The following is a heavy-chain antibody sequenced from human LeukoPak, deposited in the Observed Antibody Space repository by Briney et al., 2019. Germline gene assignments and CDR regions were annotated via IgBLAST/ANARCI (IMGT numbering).Heavy chain of an antibody. D-gene: IGHD6-19*01. CDR3: AKDATGYSRVWYSWFDP. Sequence: GGSLRLSCAASGFTFDDYAMHWVRQAPGKGLEWVSLISGDDSSTYYADSVKGRFTISRDNSKNSLYLQMNSLRTEDTALYYCAKDATGYSRVWYSWFDPWGQGTLVTVSS. CDR1: GFTFDDYA. J-gene: IGHJ5*02. CDR2: ISGDDSST. V-gene: IGHV3-43*02.